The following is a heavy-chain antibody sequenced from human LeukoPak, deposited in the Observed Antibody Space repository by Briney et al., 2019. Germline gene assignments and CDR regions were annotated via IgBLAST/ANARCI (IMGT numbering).Heavy chain of an antibody. D-gene: IGHD6-13*01. CDR2: FSGSGRHT. CDR1: GFTFSDYY. V-gene: IGHV3-11*06. CDR3: ARVGSTVAAGTPDY. Sequence: TGGSLRLSCAASGFTFSDYYMSWIRQAPGKGLEWVSYFSGSGRHTTYADSVRGRFTISRDNAKNSLSLQVNSLRADDTAVYYCARVGSTVAAGTPDYWGQGTLVTVSS. J-gene: IGHJ4*02.